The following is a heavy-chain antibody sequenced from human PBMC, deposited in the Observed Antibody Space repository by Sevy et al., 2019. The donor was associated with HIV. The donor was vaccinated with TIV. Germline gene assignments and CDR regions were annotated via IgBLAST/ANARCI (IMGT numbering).Heavy chain of an antibody. Sequence: GESLKISCKGSGYSFTSYWIGWVRQMPGKGLEWMGIIYPGDSDTRYSRCFQGQVTISAAKSLSTAYLQWNSLKASDTAMYYRARPQRSGSHPFDYWGHGTLVTVSS. CDR3: ARPQRSGSHPFDY. J-gene: IGHJ4*01. CDR1: GYSFTSYW. D-gene: IGHD3-10*01. V-gene: IGHV5-51*01. CDR2: IYPGDSDT.